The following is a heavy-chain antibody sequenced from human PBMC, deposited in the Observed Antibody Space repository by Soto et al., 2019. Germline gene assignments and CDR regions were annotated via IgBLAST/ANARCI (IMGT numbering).Heavy chain of an antibody. V-gene: IGHV3-23*01. Sequence: VQLLESGGGLVQPGGSLRLSCAASGFTFSNYAMSWVRQAPGKGLEWVSAVSGSGGNTYYADSVQGRFTISRDNSKNTLKLQINSLRAEDTAVYYWAKLNLFVSAAAGRGPLDYWGQGTLVTVSS. J-gene: IGHJ4*02. D-gene: IGHD6-13*01. CDR2: VSGSGGNT. CDR3: AKLNLFVSAAAGRGPLDY. CDR1: GFTFSNYA.